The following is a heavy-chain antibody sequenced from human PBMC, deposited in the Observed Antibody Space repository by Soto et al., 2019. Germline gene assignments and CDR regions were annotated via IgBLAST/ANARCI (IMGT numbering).Heavy chain of an antibody. CDR3: ARVTIFGVVILDY. V-gene: IGHV1-18*01. D-gene: IGHD3-3*01. CDR1: CCTFTNYE. CDR2: ISAYNGNT. Sequence: VKVANEGSCCTFTNYEKRWVRQAPGQGLEWMGWISAYNGNTDYAQKLQCRVTMTTDTSTSTAYMELKSLRSADTAVYYCARVTIFGVVILDYWRQGTLVTVSS. J-gene: IGHJ4*02.